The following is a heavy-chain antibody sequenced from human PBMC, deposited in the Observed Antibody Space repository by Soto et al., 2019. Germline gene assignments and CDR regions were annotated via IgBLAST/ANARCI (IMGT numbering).Heavy chain of an antibody. V-gene: IGHV2-5*02. D-gene: IGHD1-26*01. CDR3: GYRALSSGSYWDGVYFDS. Sequence: QITLRESGPTRVRPTQTLSLTCTFSGFSLHTSQVGVGWIRQPPGKALEWLALIYWDDDKRYSPSLKSSLSITKDHSENRLVQIMTNLNTVDTATCCCGYRALSSGSYWDGVYFDSWGQGPLLTVSS. CDR1: GFSLHTSQVG. CDR2: IYWDDDK. J-gene: IGHJ4*02.